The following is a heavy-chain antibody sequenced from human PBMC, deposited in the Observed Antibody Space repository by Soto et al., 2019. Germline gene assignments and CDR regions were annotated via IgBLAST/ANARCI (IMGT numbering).Heavy chain of an antibody. D-gene: IGHD4-17*01. Sequence: SVKGACKASGGTFSRYTISWVRQAPGQGLEWMGRIIPILGIANYAQKFQGRVTITADKSTSTAYMELSSLRSEDTAVYYCARVSGNDYGDAYNWFDPWGQGTLVTVSS. J-gene: IGHJ5*02. CDR1: GGTFSRYT. V-gene: IGHV1-69*02. CDR3: ARVSGNDYGDAYNWFDP. CDR2: IIPILGIA.